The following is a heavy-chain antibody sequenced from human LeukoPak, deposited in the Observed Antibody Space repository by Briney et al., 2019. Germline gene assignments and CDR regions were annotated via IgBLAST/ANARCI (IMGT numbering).Heavy chain of an antibody. CDR1: GYTFTGYY. V-gene: IGHV1-18*04. Sequence: ASVKVSCKASGYTFTGYYMHWVRQAPGQGLEWMGWISAYNGNTNYAQKLQGRVTMTTDTSTSTAYMELRSLRSDDTAVYYCAREVGQLFDYWGQGTLVTVSS. CDR2: ISAYNGNT. J-gene: IGHJ4*02. CDR3: AREVGQLFDY. D-gene: IGHD6-13*01.